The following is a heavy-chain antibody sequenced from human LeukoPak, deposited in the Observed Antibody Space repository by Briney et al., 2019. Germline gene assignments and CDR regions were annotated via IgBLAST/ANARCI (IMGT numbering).Heavy chain of an antibody. CDR3: ARIQQRVYYGSGMGNWFDP. J-gene: IGHJ5*02. V-gene: IGHV1-18*01. D-gene: IGHD3-10*01. CDR1: GYTFINHG. CDR2: ISAYNGNT. Sequence: ASVKVSCKASGYTFINHGISWVRQAPGQGLEWMGWISAYNGNTNYAQKIQGRVTMTTDTSTSTAYMELRSLRSDDTAVYYCARIQQRVYYGSGMGNWFDPWGQGTLVTVSS.